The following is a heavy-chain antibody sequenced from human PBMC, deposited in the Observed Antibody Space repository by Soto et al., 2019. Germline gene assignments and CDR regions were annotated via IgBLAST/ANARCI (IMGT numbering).Heavy chain of an antibody. V-gene: IGHV1-18*01. J-gene: IGHJ4*02. CDR1: GYTFVLSG. Sequence: QVQLVQSEAEVKEPGASVKVSCKASGYTFVLSGISWVRQAPGQGLEWMGWISPYNGHTKYAQKLQGRITMTTDTPTTTVYMELRSLSSDDTAVYYCARAYNSGSQPDSWGQGTLVAVSS. D-gene: IGHD6-19*01. CDR3: ARAYNSGSQPDS. CDR2: ISPYNGHT.